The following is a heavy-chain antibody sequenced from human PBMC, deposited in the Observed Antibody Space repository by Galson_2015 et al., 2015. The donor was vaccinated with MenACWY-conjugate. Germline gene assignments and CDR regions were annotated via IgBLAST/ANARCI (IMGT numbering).Heavy chain of an antibody. J-gene: IGHJ4*02. CDR1: GFTFSSYW. CDR2: INSDGSST. Sequence: SLRLSCAASGFTFSSYWMHWVRQAPGKGLVWVSRINSDGSSTTYADSVKGRFTISRDNAKNTLYLQMNSLRAEDTAVYYCARQGRGTSCHYFDYWGQGTLVTVSS. D-gene: IGHD2-2*01. V-gene: IGHV3-74*01. CDR3: ARQGRGTSCHYFDY.